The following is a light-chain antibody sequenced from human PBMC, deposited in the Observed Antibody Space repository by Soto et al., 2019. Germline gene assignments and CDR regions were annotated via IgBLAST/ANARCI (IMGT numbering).Light chain of an antibody. CDR1: SSDVGGYNY. CDR2: DVS. CDR3: TSYTRSNTVV. Sequence: QSVLTQPASVSGSPGQSITISCTGTSSDVGGYNYVSWYQHHPGKAPKLMICDVSYRPSGVSNRFSGSKSGNTASLTISGLQAEDEADYYCTSYTRSNTVVFGGGTKLTVL. J-gene: IGLJ2*01. V-gene: IGLV2-14*03.